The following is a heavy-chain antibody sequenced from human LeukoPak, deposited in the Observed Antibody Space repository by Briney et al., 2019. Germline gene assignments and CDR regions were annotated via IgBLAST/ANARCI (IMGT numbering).Heavy chain of an antibody. CDR2: ITGSGDAT. D-gene: IGHD2-21*01. Sequence: GGSLRLSCAASGFTFSNYAMSWVRQAPGKGLEWVSAITGSGDATYYTDFVKGRFTISRDNSKNTLFLHMNSLRAEDTAVYYCARDVAAYAIAAFDIWGQGTMVTVSS. CDR1: GFTFSNYA. V-gene: IGHV3-23*01. CDR3: ARDVAAYAIAAFDI. J-gene: IGHJ3*02.